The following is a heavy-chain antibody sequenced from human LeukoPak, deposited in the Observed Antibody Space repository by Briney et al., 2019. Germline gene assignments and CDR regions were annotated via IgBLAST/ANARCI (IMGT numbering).Heavy chain of an antibody. CDR1: GFTLSYYW. D-gene: IGHD1/OR15-1a*01. Sequence: PGGSLRLSCAASGFTLSYYWMHWVRQGPGKGLVWVSTINGDGSSTNYADSVKGRLTISRDNAKHTLYLEMNRLRVEDTAVYYCARDPRNKGFDPWGQGTLVTVSS. J-gene: IGHJ5*02. CDR2: INGDGSST. V-gene: IGHV3-74*01. CDR3: ARDPRNKGFDP.